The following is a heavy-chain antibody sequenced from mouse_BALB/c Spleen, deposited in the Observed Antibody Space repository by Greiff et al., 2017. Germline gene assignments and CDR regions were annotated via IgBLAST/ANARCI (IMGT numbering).Heavy chain of an antibody. CDR1: GYTFTSYW. V-gene: IGHV1-7*01. J-gene: IGHJ3*01. Sequence: VMLVESGAELAKPGASVKMSCKASGYTFTSYWMHWVKQRPGQGLEWIGYINPSTGYTEYNQKFKDKATLTADKSSSTAYMQLSSLTSEDSAVYYCAKMITATGGFWGQGTMVTVSA. CDR3: AKMITATGGF. CDR2: INPSTGYT. D-gene: IGHD1-2*01.